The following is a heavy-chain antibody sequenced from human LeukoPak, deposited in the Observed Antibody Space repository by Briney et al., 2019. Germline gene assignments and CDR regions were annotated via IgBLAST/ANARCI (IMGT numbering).Heavy chain of an antibody. J-gene: IGHJ4*02. CDR3: ARATEWSSYYFDY. D-gene: IGHD3-3*01. CDR2: IYYSGST. V-gene: IGHV4-59*01. Sequence: SETLSLTCTVSGGSISSYYWSWIRQPPGKGLEWIGYIYYSGSTNYNPSLKSRVTISVDTSKNQFSLKLSSVTAADTAVYYCARATEWSSYYFDYWGQGTLVTASS. CDR1: GGSISSYY.